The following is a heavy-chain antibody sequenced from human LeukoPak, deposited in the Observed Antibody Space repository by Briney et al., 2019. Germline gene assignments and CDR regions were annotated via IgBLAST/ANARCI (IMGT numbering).Heavy chain of an antibody. CDR3: ARALHYDSSGYFGY. J-gene: IGHJ4*02. CDR1: GFTFSNYW. D-gene: IGHD3-22*01. Sequence: GGSLRLSCAASGFTFSNYWMHWVRQAPGKGLVWVSRINSDGSTTNYADSVKGRFTISRDNAKNTLYLQMNSLRAEDTAVYYCARALHYDSSGYFGYWGQGTLVTVSS. V-gene: IGHV3-74*01. CDR2: INSDGSTT.